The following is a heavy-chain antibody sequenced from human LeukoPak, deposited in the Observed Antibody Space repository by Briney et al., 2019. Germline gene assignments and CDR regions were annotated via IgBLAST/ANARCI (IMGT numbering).Heavy chain of an antibody. Sequence: GGSLRLSCAASGXTFSSYWMHWVRQAPGKGLVWVSRINGDGSSTSYADSVKGRFTISRDNARNTLYVQMNSLRDEDTAVYYCARGGRYFDFWGQGTLVTVSS. CDR2: INGDGSST. CDR1: GXTFSSYW. J-gene: IGHJ4*02. D-gene: IGHD2-15*01. CDR3: ARGGRYFDF. V-gene: IGHV3-74*01.